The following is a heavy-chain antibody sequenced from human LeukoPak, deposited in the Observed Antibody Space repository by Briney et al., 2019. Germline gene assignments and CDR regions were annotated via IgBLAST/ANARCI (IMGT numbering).Heavy chain of an antibody. J-gene: IGHJ4*02. V-gene: IGHV3-7*01. CDR1: GFTFSSYW. CDR2: IKQDGSEK. CDR3: ARSILTGYDVFDY. Sequence: PGGSLRLSCAASGFTFSSYWMNWVRQAPGKGLEWVANIKQDGSEKYYVDSVKGRFTISRDNAKNSLYLQMNSLRAEDTAVYYCARSILTGYDVFDYWGQGTLVTVSS. D-gene: IGHD3-9*01.